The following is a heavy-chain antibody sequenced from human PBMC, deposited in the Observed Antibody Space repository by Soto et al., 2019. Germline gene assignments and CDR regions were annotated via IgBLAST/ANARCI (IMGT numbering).Heavy chain of an antibody. Sequence: QVQLVESGGGVVQPGRSLRLSCAASGFTFSSYAMHWVRQAPGKGLEWVAVISYDGSNKYYADSVKGRFTISRDNSKNTLYLRMNSLGAEDTAVYYCGRDTGTAGHVYWYFDLWGRGTLVTVSS. CDR3: GRDTGTAGHVYWYFDL. CDR1: GFTFSSYA. V-gene: IGHV3-30-3*01. CDR2: ISYDGSNK. J-gene: IGHJ2*01. D-gene: IGHD2-21*02.